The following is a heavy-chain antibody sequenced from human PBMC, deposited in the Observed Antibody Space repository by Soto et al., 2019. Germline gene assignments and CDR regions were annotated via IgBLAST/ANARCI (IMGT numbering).Heavy chain of an antibody. CDR1: GYTLTELS. V-gene: IGHV1-24*01. CDR3: ATTGGDLEYFQH. D-gene: IGHD4-17*01. CDR2: FDPEDGET. J-gene: IGHJ1*01. Sequence: ASVKVSCKVSGYTLTELSMHWVRQAPGKGLEWMGGFDPEDGETIYAQKFQGRVTMTEDTSTDTAYMELSSLRSEDTAVYYCATTGGDLEYFQHWGQGTRVTVSS.